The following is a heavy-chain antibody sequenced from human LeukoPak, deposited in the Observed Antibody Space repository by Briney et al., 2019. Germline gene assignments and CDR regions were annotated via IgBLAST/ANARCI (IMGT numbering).Heavy chain of an antibody. CDR3: VRATDTGSSPPDY. Sequence: PGGSLKLSCAASGFTFSDYYMSWIRQAPGKGLEWVAYISSGSTYINYADSVKGRFTISRDNAKNSLYLQMNSLRAEDTALYYCVRATDTGSSPPDYWGQGTLVTVSS. D-gene: IGHD3-9*01. V-gene: IGHV3-11*06. J-gene: IGHJ4*02. CDR1: GFTFSDYY. CDR2: ISSGSTYI.